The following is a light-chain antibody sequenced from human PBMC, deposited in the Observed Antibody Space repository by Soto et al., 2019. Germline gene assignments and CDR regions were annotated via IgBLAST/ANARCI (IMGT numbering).Light chain of an antibody. J-gene: IGKJ1*01. V-gene: IGKV3-20*01. CDR2: GAS. CDR3: LQYDNSPRT. CDR1: ESLSRSY. Sequence: ETVLTQSPGTLSLSPGERVTLSCRASESLSRSYLAWYQQKPGQAPRLLIYGASSRATGIPDRFSGSGSGTDFTLTISRLEPEDFAVYYCLQYDNSPRTFGQGTKVEIK.